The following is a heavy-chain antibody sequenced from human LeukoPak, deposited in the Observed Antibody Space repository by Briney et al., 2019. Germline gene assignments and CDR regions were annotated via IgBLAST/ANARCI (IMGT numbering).Heavy chain of an antibody. Sequence: ASVKVSCKASGGTFSSYAISWVRQAPGQGLELMGRIIPIFGTANYAQKFQGRVTITADKSTSTAYMELSSLRSEDTAVYYCARGGRGIHTPYNWFDPWGQGTLVTVSS. J-gene: IGHJ5*02. D-gene: IGHD2-15*01. V-gene: IGHV1-69*06. CDR1: GGTFSSYA. CDR3: ARGGRGIHTPYNWFDP. CDR2: IIPIFGTA.